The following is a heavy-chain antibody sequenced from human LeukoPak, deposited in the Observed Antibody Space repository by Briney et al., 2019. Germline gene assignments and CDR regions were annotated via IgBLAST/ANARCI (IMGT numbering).Heavy chain of an antibody. CDR2: IYSGGST. Sequence: GGSLRLSCAASGSTVSSNYMSWVRQAPGKGLEWVSVIYSGGSTYYADSVKGRFTISRDNSKNTLYLQMNSLRAEDTAVYYCARFSGGYCSSTSCYRSLDFDYWGQGTLVTVSS. CDR3: ARFSGGYCSSTSCYRSLDFDY. CDR1: GSTVSSNY. D-gene: IGHD2-2*02. J-gene: IGHJ4*02. V-gene: IGHV3-66*02.